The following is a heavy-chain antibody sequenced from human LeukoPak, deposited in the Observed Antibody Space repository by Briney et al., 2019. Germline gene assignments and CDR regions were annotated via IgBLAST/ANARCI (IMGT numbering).Heavy chain of an antibody. V-gene: IGHV3-23*01. Sequence: GGSLRLSCAASGFTFSSYAMSWVRQAPGKGLEWVSAISGSNGRTYYAASVKGRFTSSRDNSKNTLYLQMNSLRAEDTAIYYCAKQGSSSWYYFDYWGQGTLVTVSS. CDR3: AKQGSSSWYYFDY. J-gene: IGHJ4*02. CDR1: GFTFSSYA. CDR2: ISGSNGRT. D-gene: IGHD6-13*01.